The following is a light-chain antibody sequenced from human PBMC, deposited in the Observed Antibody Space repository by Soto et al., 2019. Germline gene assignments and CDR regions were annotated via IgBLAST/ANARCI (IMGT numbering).Light chain of an antibody. CDR1: SSNIGSNT. CDR2: SDT. Sequence: QSVLTQPPSASGTPGQRVTMSCSGGSSNIGSNTVSWYQHLPGTAPQLLIYSDTQRASGVADRFSGSESGTSASLAISGLQSDDEADYYCAAWDDRLNGALFGTGTKLTVL. J-gene: IGLJ1*01. V-gene: IGLV1-44*01. CDR3: AAWDDRLNGAL.